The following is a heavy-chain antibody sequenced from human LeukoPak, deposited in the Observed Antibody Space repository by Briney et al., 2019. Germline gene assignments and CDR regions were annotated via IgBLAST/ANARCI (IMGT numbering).Heavy chain of an antibody. Sequence: GGSLRLSCAASGFTFSSYEMNWVRQAPGKGQEWVSYIYSSGGNIYYADSVKGRFTISRDNAKNSLYLQMNSLRVEDTAVYYCAREGADGYNVGFDYWGQGTLVTVSS. CDR3: AREGADGYNVGFDY. D-gene: IGHD5-24*01. CDR1: GFTFSSYE. J-gene: IGHJ4*02. V-gene: IGHV3-48*03. CDR2: IYSSGGNI.